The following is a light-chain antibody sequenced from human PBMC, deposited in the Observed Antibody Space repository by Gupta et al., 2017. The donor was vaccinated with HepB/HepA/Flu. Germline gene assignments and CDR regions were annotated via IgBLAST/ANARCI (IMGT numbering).Light chain of an antibody. CDR1: RFMNSW. V-gene: IGKV1-12*01. J-gene: IGKJ1*01. CDR3: QQWYSFPRT. Sequence: IQMTQSPSSVSASVGDRVTITCRASRFMNSWLGWYQQKPGSAPKLLIYTASNLESGVPSRVSGSRSGTDVTLTISSLQPEDFATYYCQQWYSFPRTFGRGTKVDIK. CDR2: TAS.